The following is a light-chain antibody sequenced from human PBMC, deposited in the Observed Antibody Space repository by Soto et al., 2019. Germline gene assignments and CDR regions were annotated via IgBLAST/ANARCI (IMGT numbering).Light chain of an antibody. CDR2: DNN. CDR3: ATWDGSLPGEV. CDR1: SSNIGNNY. V-gene: IGLV1-51*01. J-gene: IGLJ2*01. Sequence: QSVLTQSPSVPAAPGQRVTIPCFGSSSNIGNNYVSWYQQLPGTAPKLLIYDNNKRPSGIPDRFSGSKSGTSGTLDITGLQTGDEADYYCATWDGSLPGEVFGGGTKLTVL.